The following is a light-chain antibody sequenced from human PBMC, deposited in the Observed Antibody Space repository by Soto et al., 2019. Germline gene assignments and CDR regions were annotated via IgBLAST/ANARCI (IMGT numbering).Light chain of an antibody. J-gene: IGLJ1*01. CDR1: SSDFGGYNY. Sequence: QSVLTQPPSASGSPGQSVTISCTGTSSDFGGYNYVSWYQQHPGKAPKLMIYEVSKRPSGVPDRFSGSKSGNSASLTVSGLQAEDEAEYYCSSYAGSNNYVFGTGTKVTVL. CDR3: SSYAGSNNYV. CDR2: EVS. V-gene: IGLV2-8*01.